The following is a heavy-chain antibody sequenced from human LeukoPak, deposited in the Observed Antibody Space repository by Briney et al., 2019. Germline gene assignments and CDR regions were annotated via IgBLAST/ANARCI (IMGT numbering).Heavy chain of an antibody. CDR3: ARSNYGSGSYYNN. CDR1: GGSISSGGHY. J-gene: IGHJ4*02. Sequence: PSQTLSLTCTVSGGSISSGGHYWGWIRQHPGKGLDWIGYIYSSGSTYYNPSLKSRVSISVDTSKNQFSLKLSSVTAADTALYYCARSNYGSGSYYNNWGQGTLVSVSS. D-gene: IGHD3-10*01. CDR2: IYSSGST. V-gene: IGHV4-31*03.